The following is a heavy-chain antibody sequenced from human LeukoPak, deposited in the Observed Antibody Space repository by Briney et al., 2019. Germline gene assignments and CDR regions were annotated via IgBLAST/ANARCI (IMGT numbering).Heavy chain of an antibody. D-gene: IGHD3-3*01. CDR2: ISSSSSYI. J-gene: IGHJ4*02. CDR1: GFTFSSYS. Sequence: GGSLRLSCAASGFTFSSYSMNWVRQAPGKGLEWVSSISSSSSYIYYADSVKGRFTISRDNAKNSLYLQMNSLRAEDTAVYYCARAGGFWSGYHYFDYWGQGTLVTVSS. V-gene: IGHV3-21*01. CDR3: ARAGGFWSGYHYFDY.